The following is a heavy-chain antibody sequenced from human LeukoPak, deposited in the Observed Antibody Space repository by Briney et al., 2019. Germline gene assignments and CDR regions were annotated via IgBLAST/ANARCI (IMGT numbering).Heavy chain of an antibody. D-gene: IGHD3-10*01. V-gene: IGHV3-7*01. CDR1: GFTFSSYW. J-gene: IGHJ6*03. Sequence: GGSLRLSCAASGFTFSSYWMSWVRQAPGKGLEWVANIKQDGGEKYYVDSVKGRFTISRDNAKNSLYLQMNSLRAEDTAVYYCARDRFVRGSGSYYDDYYYYYYMDVWGKGTTVTVSS. CDR3: ARDRFVRGSGSYYDDYYYYYYMDV. CDR2: IKQDGGEK.